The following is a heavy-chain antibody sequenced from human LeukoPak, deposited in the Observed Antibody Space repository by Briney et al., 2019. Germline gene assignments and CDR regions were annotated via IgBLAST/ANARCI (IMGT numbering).Heavy chain of an antibody. V-gene: IGHV3-7*01. CDR1: GFAFSSYW. Sequence: GGSLRLSCAASGFAFSSYWMSWVRQAPGKGLEWVANIKEDGSEKHYVDSVKGRFTISRDNAKNSLYLQMSSLRGEDTAVYYCARAAGYQLLYGYYYYMDVWGKGTTVTVPS. J-gene: IGHJ6*03. CDR2: IKEDGSEK. D-gene: IGHD2-2*02. CDR3: ARAAGYQLLYGYYYYMDV.